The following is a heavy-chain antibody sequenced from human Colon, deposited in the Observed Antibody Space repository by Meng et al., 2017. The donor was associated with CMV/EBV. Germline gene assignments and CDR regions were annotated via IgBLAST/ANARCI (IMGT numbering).Heavy chain of an antibody. V-gene: IGHV3-7*01. Sequence: GESLKISCEASGFTFWSHAMSWVRQAPGKGLEWVANIQENGNEKNYPDSVKGRFTISRDNSKNLVHLQMTDLRAEDTSVYYCARWGGEGSTSGFDYWGQGTLVTVSS. D-gene: IGHD2/OR15-2a*01. CDR2: IQENGNEK. CDR1: GFTFWSHA. CDR3: ARWGGEGSTSGFDY. J-gene: IGHJ4*02.